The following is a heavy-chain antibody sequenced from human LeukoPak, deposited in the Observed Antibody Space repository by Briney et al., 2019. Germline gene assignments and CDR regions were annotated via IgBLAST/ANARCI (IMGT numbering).Heavy chain of an antibody. CDR2: ISWDGVST. CDR1: GITLSNYG. V-gene: IGHV3-43D*03. D-gene: IGHD6-13*01. J-gene: IGHJ6*03. CDR3: AKEDTEQLEDYHYYYMDV. Sequence: PGGSLRLSCAVSGITLSNYGMSWVRLAPGKGLEWVSLISWDGVSTYYADSVKGRFTISRDNSKNSLYLQMNSLRAEDTALYYCAKEDTEQLEDYHYYYMDVWGKGTTVTVSS.